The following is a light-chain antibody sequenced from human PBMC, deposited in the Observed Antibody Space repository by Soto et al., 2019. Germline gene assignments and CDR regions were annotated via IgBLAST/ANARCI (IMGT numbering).Light chain of an antibody. J-gene: IGLJ1*01. CDR3: SSYTRSSTRV. CDR2: DVS. Sequence: QSVLTQPASVSGSPGQSITISCTGTSSDVGGYNYVSWYQQHPGKAPKLMIYDVSNRPSGVSNRFSGSKSGNTASLTISGLQAEDEADYYCSSYTRSSTRVFGNGTRVTV. V-gene: IGLV2-14*01. CDR1: SSDVGGYNY.